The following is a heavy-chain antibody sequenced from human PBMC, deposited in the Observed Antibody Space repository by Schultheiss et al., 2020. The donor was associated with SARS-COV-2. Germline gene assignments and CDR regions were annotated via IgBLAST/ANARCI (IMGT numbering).Heavy chain of an antibody. CDR2: IYPGDSDT. V-gene: IGHV5-51*01. J-gene: IGHJ3*02. CDR1: GYSFTNYW. CDR3: ARHGDFYGSGSSLGDAFDI. D-gene: IGHD3-10*01. Sequence: GESLKISCKGSGYSFTNYWIGWVRQMPGKGLEWMGIIYPGDSDTRYNPSFQGQVTISADKSISTAYVQWSSLKASDTAMYYCARHGDFYGSGSSLGDAFDIWGQGTMVTVSS.